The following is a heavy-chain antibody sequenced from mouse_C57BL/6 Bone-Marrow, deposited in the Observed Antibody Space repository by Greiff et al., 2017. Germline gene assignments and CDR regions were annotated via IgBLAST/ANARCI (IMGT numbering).Heavy chain of an antibody. Sequence: VQLQQSGAELAKPGASVKLSCKASGYTFTSYWLHWVKQRPGQGLEWIGYINPSSGYTKYNQKFKDKATLTADKSSSTAYMQLSSLTYEDSSVYYCARWVYDGYHYFDYWGQGTTLTVSS. J-gene: IGHJ2*01. CDR2: INPSSGYT. D-gene: IGHD2-3*01. V-gene: IGHV1-7*01. CDR3: ARWVYDGYHYFDY. CDR1: GYTFTSYW.